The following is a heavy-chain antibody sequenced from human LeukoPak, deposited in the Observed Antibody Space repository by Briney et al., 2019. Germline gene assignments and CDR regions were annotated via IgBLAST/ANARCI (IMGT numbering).Heavy chain of an antibody. Sequence: QSGGSLRLSCAASGFTFSSYSMNWVRQAPGKGLEWVSGISGSGGSTYYADSVKGRFTISRDNSKNTLYLQMNSLRAEDTAVYYCAKSAVLRYFDWLLYFDYWGQGTLVTVSS. CDR2: ISGSGGST. CDR1: GFTFSSYS. CDR3: AKSAVLRYFDWLLYFDY. V-gene: IGHV3-23*01. D-gene: IGHD3-9*01. J-gene: IGHJ4*02.